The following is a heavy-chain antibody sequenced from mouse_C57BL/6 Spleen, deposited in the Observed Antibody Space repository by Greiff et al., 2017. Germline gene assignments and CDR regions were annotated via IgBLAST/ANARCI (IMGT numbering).Heavy chain of an antibody. D-gene: IGHD1-1*01. Sequence: VQLQQSGPELVKPGASVKIPCKASGYTFTDYNMDWVKQSHGKSLEWIGDINPNNGGTIYNQKFKGKATLTVDKSSSTAYMELRSLTSEDTAVYYCARGALLPYAMDYWGQGTSVTVSS. V-gene: IGHV1-18*01. CDR2: INPNNGGT. CDR1: GYTFTDYN. CDR3: ARGALLPYAMDY. J-gene: IGHJ4*01.